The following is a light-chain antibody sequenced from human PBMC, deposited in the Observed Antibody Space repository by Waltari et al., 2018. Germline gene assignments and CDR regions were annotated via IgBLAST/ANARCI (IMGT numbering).Light chain of an antibody. J-gene: IGLJ3*02. CDR3: AAWDDSLSGWV. Sequence: QSVLTQPPSASGTPWQRVTISCSGSGSNIGTNYGYWYQQHPGPAPKPLIYRKNRRRSGVPDRFSGSKSGTSASLGSSGLRPEDEADYYCAAWDDSLSGWVFGGGTKLTVL. V-gene: IGLV1-47*01. CDR2: RKN. CDR1: GSNIGTNY.